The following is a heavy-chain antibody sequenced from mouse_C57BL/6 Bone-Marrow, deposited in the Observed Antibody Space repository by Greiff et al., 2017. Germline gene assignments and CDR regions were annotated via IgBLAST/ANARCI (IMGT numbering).Heavy chain of an antibody. Sequence: QVQLQQPGAELVMPGASVKLSCKASGYTFTSYWMHWVKQRPGQGLEWIGELDPSDSYTNYNQQFKGKSTLTVDKSSSTAYMQLSSLTSEDSAVYDCAREDYYYGSSSWFAYWGQGNLVTVSA. D-gene: IGHD1-1*01. V-gene: IGHV1-69*01. J-gene: IGHJ3*01. CDR1: GYTFTSYW. CDR2: LDPSDSYT. CDR3: AREDYYYGSSSWFAY.